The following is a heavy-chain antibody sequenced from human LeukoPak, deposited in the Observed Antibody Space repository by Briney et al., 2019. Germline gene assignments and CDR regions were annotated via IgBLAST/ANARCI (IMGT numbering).Heavy chain of an antibody. CDR3: AKDLKRRELADEMFDY. V-gene: IGHV3-23*01. Sequence: QPGGSLRLSCAASGLTFSSYAMSWVRQAPGKGLEWVSAISGSGGSTYYADSVKGRFTISRDNSKDTLYLQMSSLRAEDTAVYYCAKDLKRRELADEMFDYWGQGTLVTVSS. J-gene: IGHJ4*02. CDR1: GLTFSSYA. D-gene: IGHD1-1*01. CDR2: ISGSGGST.